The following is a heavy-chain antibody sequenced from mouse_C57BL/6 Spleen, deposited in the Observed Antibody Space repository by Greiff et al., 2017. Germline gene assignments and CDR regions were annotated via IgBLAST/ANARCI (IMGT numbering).Heavy chain of an antibody. CDR2: ISYDGSN. V-gene: IGHV3-6*01. Sequence: EVQLQESGPGLVKPSQSLSLTCSVTGYSITSGYYWNWIRQFPGNKLEWMGYISYDGSNNYNPSLKNRISITRDTSKNQFFLKLNSVTTEDTATYYCATYYSNDVNYFDYWGQGTTLTVSS. J-gene: IGHJ2*01. CDR3: ATYYSNDVNYFDY. D-gene: IGHD2-5*01. CDR1: GYSITSGYY.